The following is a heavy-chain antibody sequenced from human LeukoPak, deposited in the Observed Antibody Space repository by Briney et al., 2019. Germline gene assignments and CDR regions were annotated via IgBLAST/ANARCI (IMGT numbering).Heavy chain of an antibody. CDR3: ARVEIAAAGYNWFDP. Sequence: ASVKVSCKTSGFTFTGHYMHWLRQAPGQGLEWMGWINSNSGGTNYAQKFQGRVTMTRDTSISTAYMELSRLRSDDTAVYYCARVEIAAAGYNWFDPWGQGTLVTVSS. D-gene: IGHD6-13*01. J-gene: IGHJ5*02. CDR2: INSNSGGT. CDR1: GFTFTGHY. V-gene: IGHV1-2*02.